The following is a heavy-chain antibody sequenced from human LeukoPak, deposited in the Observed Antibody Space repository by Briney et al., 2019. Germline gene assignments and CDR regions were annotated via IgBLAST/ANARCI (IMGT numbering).Heavy chain of an antibody. V-gene: IGHV1-18*01. CDR1: GYTFTSYG. D-gene: IGHD3-3*01. CDR2: ISAYNGNT. J-gene: IGHJ4*02. CDR3: ARQTYYDFWSGYYEFDY. Sequence: GASVKVSCKASGYTFTSYGISWVRQAPGQGLECMGWISAYNGNTNYAQKLQGRVTMTTDTSTSTAYMELRSLRSDDTAVYYCARQTYYDFWSGYYEFDYWGQGTLVTVSS.